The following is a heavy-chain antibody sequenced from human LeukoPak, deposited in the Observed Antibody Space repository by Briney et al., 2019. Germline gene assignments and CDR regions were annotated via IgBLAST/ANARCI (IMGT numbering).Heavy chain of an antibody. CDR2: INWNGGST. CDR3: ARGIDYTNYPPGDY. Sequence: GGSLRLSCAASGFTFDDYGMSWVRQAPGKGLEWVSAINWNGGSTAYADSVTGRFTISRDNARNSLYLQMNGLRGEDTALYYCARGIDYTNYPPGDYWGQGTLVTVSS. J-gene: IGHJ4*02. CDR1: GFTFDDYG. D-gene: IGHD4-11*01. V-gene: IGHV3-20*04.